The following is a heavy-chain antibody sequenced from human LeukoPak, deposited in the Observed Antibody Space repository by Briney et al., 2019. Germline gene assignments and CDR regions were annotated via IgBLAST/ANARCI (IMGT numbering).Heavy chain of an antibody. CDR2: ISSTSSYI. CDR1: GFSLSGYS. J-gene: IGHJ4*02. V-gene: IGHV3-21*01. D-gene: IGHD6-13*01. Sequence: GGSLRLSCAASGFSLSGYSMNWVRQAPGKGLEWVSSISSTSSYIYYADSVKGRFTISRDNAENSLYLQMNSLRAEDTAVYYCASTAAAFDYWGQGTLVTVSS. CDR3: ASTAAAFDY.